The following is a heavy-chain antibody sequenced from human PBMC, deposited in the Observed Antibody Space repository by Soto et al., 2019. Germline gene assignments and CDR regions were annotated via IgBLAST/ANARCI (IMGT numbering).Heavy chain of an antibody. CDR1: GYTFTSYG. Sequence: ASVKVSCKASGYTFTSYGISWVRQAPGQGLEWMGWISAYNGNTNYAQNLQGRVTMTTDTSTNTAYMELRSLTADDTAVYYCTRAGASDWNYVSTSSWGQGTLVTVSS. J-gene: IGHJ4*02. D-gene: IGHD1-7*01. V-gene: IGHV1-18*04. CDR3: TRAGASDWNYVSTSS. CDR2: ISAYNGNT.